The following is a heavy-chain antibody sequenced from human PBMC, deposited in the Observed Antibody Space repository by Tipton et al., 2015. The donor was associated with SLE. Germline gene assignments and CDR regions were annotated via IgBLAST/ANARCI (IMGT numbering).Heavy chain of an antibody. CDR2: IYSSGST. CDR1: GGAISTFY. Sequence: LRLSCTVSGGAISTFYWSWIRQSAGKGLEWIGRIYSSGSTNYNPSLQSRVTISVDTSKNQFSLKLRSVTAADTAVYYCARLPDYFDHWGQGALVTVSS. J-gene: IGHJ4*02. V-gene: IGHV4-4*07. CDR3: ARLPDYFDH.